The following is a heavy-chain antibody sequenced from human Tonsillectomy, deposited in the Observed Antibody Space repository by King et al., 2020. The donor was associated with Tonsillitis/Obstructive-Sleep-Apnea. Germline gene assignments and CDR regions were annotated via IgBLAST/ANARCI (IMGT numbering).Heavy chain of an antibody. CDR2: IKQDGSTK. CDR3: AREANPIVSSVSFDALDI. J-gene: IGHJ3*02. V-gene: IGHV3-7*03. Sequence: VQLVESGGGLVQPGGSLRLSCAASGFTFSTYWMMWVRQAPGRGLEWVANIKQDGSTKNYVDSVTGRFTISRDNAKRSIYLQMDSLRDVDVAVDYCAREANPIVSSVSFDALDIWGEGTMVTVSS. CDR1: GFTFSTYW. D-gene: IGHD5/OR15-5a*01.